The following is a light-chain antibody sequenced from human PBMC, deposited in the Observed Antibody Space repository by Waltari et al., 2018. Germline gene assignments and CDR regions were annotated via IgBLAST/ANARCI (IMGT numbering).Light chain of an antibody. CDR2: LGS. CDR3: MQGLQTPYT. V-gene: IGKV2-28*01. J-gene: IGKJ2*01. Sequence: DIVMTQSPLSLTVTPGEPASISCRSSQSLLLSNGNPFFDWHVQKPGQSPQLLISLGSNRASGVPDRFSGSFSGTDFTLKISRVEAEDVGVYYCMQGLQTPYTFGQGTKLEIK. CDR1: QSLLLSNGNPF.